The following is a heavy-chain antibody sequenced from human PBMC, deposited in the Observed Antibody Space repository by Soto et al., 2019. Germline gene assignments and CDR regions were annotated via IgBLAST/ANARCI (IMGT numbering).Heavy chain of an antibody. CDR1: GFTFSSYA. CDR3: ANSGYSGYETFWRVIFDY. D-gene: IGHD5-12*01. J-gene: IGHJ4*02. Sequence: GGSLRLSCAASGFTFSSYAMSWVRQAPGKGLEWVSAISGSGGSTYYADSVKGRFTISRDNSKNTLYLQMNSLRAEDTAVYYCANSGYSGYETFWRVIFDYWGQGTLVTVSS. CDR2: ISGSGGST. V-gene: IGHV3-23*01.